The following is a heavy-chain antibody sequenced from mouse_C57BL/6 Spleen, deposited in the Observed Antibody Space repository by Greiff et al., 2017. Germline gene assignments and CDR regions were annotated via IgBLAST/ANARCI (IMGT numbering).Heavy chain of an antibody. CDR1: GYTFTSYW. CDR3: ARGDYYGVLRAMDY. J-gene: IGHJ4*01. V-gene: IGHV1-50*01. CDR2: IDPSDSYT. D-gene: IGHD2-13*01. Sequence: QVQLQQPGAELVKPGASVKLSCKASGYTFTSYWMQWVKQRPGQGLEWIGEIDPSDSYTNYNQKFKGKATLTVDTSSSTAYMQLSSLTSEASAIYYCARGDYYGVLRAMDYGGQGTSVTVSS.